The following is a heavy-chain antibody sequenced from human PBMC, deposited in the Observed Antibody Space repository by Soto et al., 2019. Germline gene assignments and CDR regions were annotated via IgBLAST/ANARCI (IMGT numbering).Heavy chain of an antibody. V-gene: IGHV1-3*01. J-gene: IGHJ4*02. D-gene: IGHD4-4*01. CDR2: INAGNGNT. CDR3: ARGGSPPTVTQAQFAL. Sequence: ASVKVSCKASGYTFTIYAMHWVLQAPGQRLEWMGWINAGNGNTKYSQKFQGRVTITRDTSASTAYMELSSLRSEDTAVYYCARGGSPPTVTQAQFALWGQGTLVTV. CDR1: GYTFTIYA.